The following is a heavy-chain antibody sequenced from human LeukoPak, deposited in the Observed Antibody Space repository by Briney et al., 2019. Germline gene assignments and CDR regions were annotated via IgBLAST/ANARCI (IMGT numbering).Heavy chain of an antibody. Sequence: GGSLRLSCAASGFTFSNHGMNWVRQAPGKGLEWVSGISPSGDITYYADSVNGRFTISRDNSRSTLYLQMNSLTADDTAVYYCAKDDGWLCFGDWSQGTLVTVSS. CDR3: AKDDGWLCFGD. D-gene: IGHD3-10*01. J-gene: IGHJ4*02. V-gene: IGHV3-23*01. CDR2: ISPSGDIT. CDR1: GFTFSNHG.